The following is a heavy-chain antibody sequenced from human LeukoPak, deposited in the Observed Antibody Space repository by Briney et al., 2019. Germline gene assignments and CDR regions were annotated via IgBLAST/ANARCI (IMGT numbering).Heavy chain of an antibody. V-gene: IGHV3-7*01. J-gene: IGHJ4*02. CDR2: IKDDGSQK. CDR1: KFTFANYW. CDR3: ARRNVYTGWSFDS. Sequence: GGSLRLSCEGSKFTFANYWMSWVRQAPGKGLEWVANIKDDGSQKNYIDSVKGRFTISRDNAKGSLFLQMNSLNSEDTAVYYCARRNVYTGWSFDSWGQGTMVTVSS. D-gene: IGHD2-15*01.